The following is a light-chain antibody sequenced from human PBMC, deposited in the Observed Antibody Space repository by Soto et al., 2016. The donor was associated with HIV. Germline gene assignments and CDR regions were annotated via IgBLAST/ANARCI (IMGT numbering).Light chain of an antibody. V-gene: IGKV2-28*01. CDR1: QSLLHSNGKIY. Sequence: EIAMTQSPLSLPVTPGETAFISCRSSQSLLHSNGKIYLDWYLQKPGQSPQLLIYLASNRAPGVPDRFSGSGSGTDFTLKINRVEAEDVGSYYCMQALQAPLTFGGGTKVEIK. CDR3: MQALQAPLT. CDR2: LAS. J-gene: IGKJ4*01.